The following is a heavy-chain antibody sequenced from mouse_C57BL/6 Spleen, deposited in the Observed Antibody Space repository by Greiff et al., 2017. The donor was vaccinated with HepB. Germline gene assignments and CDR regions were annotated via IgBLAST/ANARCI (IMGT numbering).Heavy chain of an antibody. Sequence: QVQLQQSGAELARPGASVKMSCKASGYTFTSYTMHWVKQRPGQGLEWIGYINPSSGYTKYNQKFKDKATLTADKSSSTAYMQLSSLTSEDSAVYYCVRSPYYYGSGWYFDVWGTGTTVTVSS. CDR1: GYTFTSYT. V-gene: IGHV1-4*01. J-gene: IGHJ1*03. CDR3: VRSPYYYGSGWYFDV. CDR2: INPSSGYT. D-gene: IGHD1-1*01.